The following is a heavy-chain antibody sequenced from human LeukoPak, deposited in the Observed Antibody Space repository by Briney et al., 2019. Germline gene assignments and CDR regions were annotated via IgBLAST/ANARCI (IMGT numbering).Heavy chain of an antibody. Sequence: GGSLRLSCAASGFTFSSYEVNWVRQAPGKGLEWVSYISSSGSTIYYADSVKGRFTISRDNAKNSLYLQMNSLRAEDTAVYYCARDTMVRGVIILPNYGMDVWGQGTTVTVSS. D-gene: IGHD3-10*01. CDR3: ARDTMVRGVIILPNYGMDV. CDR1: GFTFSSYE. V-gene: IGHV3-48*03. CDR2: ISSSGSTI. J-gene: IGHJ6*02.